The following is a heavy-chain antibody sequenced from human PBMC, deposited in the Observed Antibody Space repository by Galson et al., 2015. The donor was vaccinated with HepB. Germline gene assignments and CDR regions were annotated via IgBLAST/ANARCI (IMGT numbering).Heavy chain of an antibody. D-gene: IGHD6-19*01. CDR2: IYYSGRL. V-gene: IGHV4-39*01. J-gene: IGHJ2*01. CDR3: ARQPNTSGWLYWFFDL. Sequence: ETLSLTCSVSGGSISRSNYYWGWIRQPPGKGLEWIGSIYYSGRLFYNPSLKSRVTISVDTSKNQFSLRLTSVTAADTAVYYCARQPNTSGWLYWFFDLWGRGTLVTVSS. CDR1: GGSISRSNYY.